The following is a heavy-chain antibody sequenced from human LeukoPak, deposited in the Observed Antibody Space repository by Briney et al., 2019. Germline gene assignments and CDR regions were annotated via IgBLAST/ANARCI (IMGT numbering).Heavy chain of an antibody. Sequence: GGSLTLSCAASGFTFSSYSMIWVRQAPGKGLEWVSFISRTSSYIYYADSLKGRFTISRDNAKNSLYLQMNSLRAEDTAVYYCARDLGGGSYYIDYWGQGTLVTVSS. CDR2: ISRTSSYI. J-gene: IGHJ4*02. CDR3: ARDLGGGSYYIDY. D-gene: IGHD1-26*01. CDR1: GFTFSSYS. V-gene: IGHV3-21*01.